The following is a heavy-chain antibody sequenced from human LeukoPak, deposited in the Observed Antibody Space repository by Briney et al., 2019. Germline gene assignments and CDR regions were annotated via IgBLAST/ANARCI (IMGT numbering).Heavy chain of an antibody. CDR2: IRYDGSNK. Sequence: GGSLRLSCAASGFTFSSYGMHWVRQAPGKGLEWVAFIRYDGSNKYYADSVKGRFTISRDNSKNTLYLQMNSLRAEDTAVYYCAKGIAVAGIRSAFDIWGQGTMVTVSS. CDR3: AKGIAVAGIRSAFDI. D-gene: IGHD6-19*01. CDR1: GFTFSSYG. V-gene: IGHV3-30*02. J-gene: IGHJ3*02.